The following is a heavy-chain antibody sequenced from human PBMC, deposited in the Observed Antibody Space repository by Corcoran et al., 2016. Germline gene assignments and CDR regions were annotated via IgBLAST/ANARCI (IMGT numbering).Heavy chain of an antibody. CDR3: TTDPRSPFLEWMGWFDP. CDR2: IKSKTDGGTT. V-gene: IGHV3-15*07. Sequence: EVQLVESGGGMVKPGGSLRLSCAASGFTFSNAWMNWVRQAPGKGLEWVGRIKSKTDGGTTDYAAPVKGRFTISRDDSKNTLYLQMNSLKTEDTAVYYCTTDPRSPFLEWMGWFDPWGQGTLVTVSS. J-gene: IGHJ5*02. CDR1: GFTFSNAW. D-gene: IGHD3-3*02.